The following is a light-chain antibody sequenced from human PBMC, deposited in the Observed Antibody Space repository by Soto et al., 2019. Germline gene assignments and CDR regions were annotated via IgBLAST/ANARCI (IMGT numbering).Light chain of an antibody. CDR1: QGIGND. J-gene: IGKJ1*01. Sequence: DIQMTQSPSSLSASVGDRVNITCRGSQGIGNDLGWYQHKPGKAPKRLIYAASSLQSGVPSRFSGSRSGTEFTLTISSLQPEDFATYYCLQHNSYPRTFGQGTKVEIK. CDR3: LQHNSYPRT. CDR2: AAS. V-gene: IGKV1-17*01.